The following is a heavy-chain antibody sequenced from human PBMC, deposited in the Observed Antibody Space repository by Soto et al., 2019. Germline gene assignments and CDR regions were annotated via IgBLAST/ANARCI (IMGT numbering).Heavy chain of an antibody. V-gene: IGHV1-18*01. CDR1: GYTFFTYD. J-gene: IGHJ5*02. CDR3: ARHHGPTTSENWFDP. D-gene: IGHD5-12*01. CDR2: ISTYSSAT. Sequence: QVHLVQSGVEVKTPGASVKVSCQASGYTFFTYDISWVRQAPGQGLEWMGWISTYSSATKYAQKFQGRVTMTTDTSTTTAYLELRSLRSDDTAVYYCARHHGPTTSENWFDPWGQGTLVTVSS.